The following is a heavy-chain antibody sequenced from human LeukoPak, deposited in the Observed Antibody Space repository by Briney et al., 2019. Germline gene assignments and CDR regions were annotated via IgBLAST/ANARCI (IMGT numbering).Heavy chain of an antibody. Sequence: SETLSLTCAVYGGSFSGYYWSWIRQPPGKGLEWIREINHSGSTNYNPSLKSRVTISVDTSKSQFSLKLSSVTAADTAVYYCAREVHAAFDYWGQGTLVTVSS. CDR3: AREVHAAFDY. CDR1: GGSFSGYY. J-gene: IGHJ4*02. V-gene: IGHV4-34*01. CDR2: INHSGST.